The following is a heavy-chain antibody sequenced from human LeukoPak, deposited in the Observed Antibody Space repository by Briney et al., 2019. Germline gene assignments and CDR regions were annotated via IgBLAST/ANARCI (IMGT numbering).Heavy chain of an antibody. CDR1: GFTFSSYA. CDR2: ISSNGDST. Sequence: GGSLRLSCAASGFTFSSYAMHWVRQAPGKGLEYVSAISSNGDSTYSANCVKGRFIISRDNYKNILYLQIGSLRPEDMAMYYCARPGRDGYNYDAFDIWGQGTMVTVSS. J-gene: IGHJ3*02. D-gene: IGHD5-24*01. CDR3: ARPGRDGYNYDAFDI. V-gene: IGHV3-64*01.